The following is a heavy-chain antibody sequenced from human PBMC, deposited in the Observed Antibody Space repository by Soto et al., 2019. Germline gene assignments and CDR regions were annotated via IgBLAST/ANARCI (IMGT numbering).Heavy chain of an antibody. CDR2: IIPIFGTA. V-gene: IGHV1-69*13. Sequence: GASVKVSCKASGGTFSSYAISWVRQAPGQGLEWMGGIIPIFGTANYAQKFQGRVTITADESKSTAYMELSSLRSEDTAVYYCALGVPAAPHRYGMDVWGQGTTVTVSS. J-gene: IGHJ6*02. D-gene: IGHD2-2*01. CDR3: ALGVPAAPHRYGMDV. CDR1: GGTFSSYA.